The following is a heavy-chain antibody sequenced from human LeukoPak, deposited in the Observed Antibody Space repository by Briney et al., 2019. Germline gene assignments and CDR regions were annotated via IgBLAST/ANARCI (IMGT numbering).Heavy chain of an antibody. D-gene: IGHD4-17*01. CDR2: IKQGGNEK. J-gene: IGHJ4*02. Sequence: GGSLRLSCAASGFIFRNHWMSWVRQVPGRGLEWVAHIKQGGNEKHYVDSVEGRFTLSRDDSKSSLYLQMNSLRVDDSAVYYCARGPNYGDRVDYFDYWGQGTQVTVSS. CDR3: ARGPNYGDRVDYFDY. V-gene: IGHV3-7*01. CDR1: GFIFRNHW.